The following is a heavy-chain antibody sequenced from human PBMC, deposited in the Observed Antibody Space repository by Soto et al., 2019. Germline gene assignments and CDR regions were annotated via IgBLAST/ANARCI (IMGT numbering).Heavy chain of an antibody. J-gene: IGHJ6*02. CDR3: ARDRVGYCSGGSCYSPYYYYYGMDV. CDR2: IIPIFGTA. V-gene: IGHV1-69*12. D-gene: IGHD2-15*01. Sequence: QVQLVQSGAEVKKPGSSVKVSCKASGGTFSSYAISWVRQAPGQGLEWMGGIIPIFGTANYAQKFQGRVTTTADESTSTAYMELSSLRSEDTAVYYCARDRVGYCSGGSCYSPYYYYYGMDVWGQGTTVTVSS. CDR1: GGTFSSYA.